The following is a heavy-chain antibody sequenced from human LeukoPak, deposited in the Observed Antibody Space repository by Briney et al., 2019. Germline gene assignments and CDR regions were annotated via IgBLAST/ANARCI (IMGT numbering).Heavy chain of an antibody. V-gene: IGHV4-34*01. CDR2: INHSGST. J-gene: IGHJ4*02. D-gene: IGHD3-10*01. CDR3: ARGVTRVIYYYGSGSYHDY. Sequence: SETLSLTCAVYGGSFSGYYWSWTRQPPGKGLVWIGEINHSGSTNYNPSLKSRVTISVDTSKNQFSLKLSSVTAADTAVYYCARGVTRVIYYYGSGSYHDYWGQGTLVTVSS. CDR1: GGSFSGYY.